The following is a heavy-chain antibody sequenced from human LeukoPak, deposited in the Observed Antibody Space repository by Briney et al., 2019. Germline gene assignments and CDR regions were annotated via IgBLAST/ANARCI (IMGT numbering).Heavy chain of an antibody. J-gene: IGHJ4*02. CDR2: IYHSGST. V-gene: IGHV4-30-2*01. D-gene: IGHD1-26*01. CDR1: GGSISSGGYS. CDR3: ASRMVGATHFDY. Sequence: SETLSLTCTVSGGSISSGGYSWSWIRQPPGKGLEWIGYIYHSGSTYYNPSLKSRVTISVDRSKNQFSLKLSSVTAADTAVYYCASRMVGATHFDYWGQGTLVTVSS.